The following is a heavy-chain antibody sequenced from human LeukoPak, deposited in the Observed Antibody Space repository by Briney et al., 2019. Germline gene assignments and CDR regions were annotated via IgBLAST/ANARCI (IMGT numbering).Heavy chain of an antibody. Sequence: PGGSLRLSCEASGFTSSTHWMHCVRQVPGKGLVWISRISNDVISTISTSYADSVNGRFTISRDNAKNTLYLQMNSLIAEDTAVYYCARAVAGTRNAFDLWGQGTMVTVSS. CDR3: ARAVAGTRNAFDL. D-gene: IGHD6-19*01. V-gene: IGHV3-74*01. CDR1: GFTSSTHW. CDR2: ISNDVIST. J-gene: IGHJ3*01.